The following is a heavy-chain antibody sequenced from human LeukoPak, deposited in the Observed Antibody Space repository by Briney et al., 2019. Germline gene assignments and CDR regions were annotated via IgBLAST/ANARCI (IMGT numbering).Heavy chain of an antibody. CDR3: ARHHAVAVRGYGDYVGRFDP. Sequence: PSETLSHTCTVSGGSISSYYWRWIRQPPGKGLEWIGYIYYCGNTNYNPSLKSRVTISVDTSKKQFSLPLSSVTAADPAVYYCARHHAVAVRGYGDYVGRFDPWGQGTLVTGSS. CDR1: GGSISSYY. V-gene: IGHV4-59*08. CDR2: IYYCGNT. J-gene: IGHJ5*02. D-gene: IGHD4-17*01.